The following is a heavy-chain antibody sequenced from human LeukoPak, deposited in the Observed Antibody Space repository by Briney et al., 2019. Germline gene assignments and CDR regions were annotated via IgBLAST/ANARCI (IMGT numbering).Heavy chain of an antibody. D-gene: IGHD6-13*01. CDR1: GSTFRTYG. V-gene: IGHV3-30*18. Sequence: GGSLRLSCAASGSTFRTYGMHWVRQAPGKGLEWVAVISDDGNAKKYADSVKGRLTISRDNSNNTLYLQMNTLTDDDTAVYYCAKGMGYRGSWSNWFDPWGQGTLVTVSS. J-gene: IGHJ5*01. CDR2: ISDDGNAK. CDR3: AKGMGYRGSWSNWFDP.